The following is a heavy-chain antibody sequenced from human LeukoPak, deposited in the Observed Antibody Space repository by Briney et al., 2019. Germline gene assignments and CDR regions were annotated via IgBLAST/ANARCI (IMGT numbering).Heavy chain of an antibody. Sequence: ASVKVSCKASGYTFTGYYMHWVRQAPGQGLEWMGWINPNSGGTNYAQKFQGRVTMTRDTSISTAYMELSRLRSDDTAVYYCARDGEGITIFGVVTDAFDFDYWGQGTLVTVSS. D-gene: IGHD3-3*01. CDR3: ARDGEGITIFGVVTDAFDFDY. J-gene: IGHJ4*02. CDR2: INPNSGGT. CDR1: GYTFTGYY. V-gene: IGHV1-2*02.